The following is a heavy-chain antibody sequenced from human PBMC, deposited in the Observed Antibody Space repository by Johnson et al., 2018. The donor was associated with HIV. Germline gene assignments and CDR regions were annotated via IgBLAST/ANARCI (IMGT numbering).Heavy chain of an antibody. Sequence: VQLVESGGGVVQPGGSLRLACAASGFTFSGYGMHWVRQAPGKGLEYVSRITNNGGSTYYVDSVKGRFTISRDNSKNTLYLQMDRLRAEDMGVYYCATDYNFWSGRPDSFDVWGQGTMVTVSS. V-gene: IGHV3-64*07. CDR1: GFTFSGYG. D-gene: IGHD3-3*01. CDR3: ATDYNFWSGRPDSFDV. J-gene: IGHJ3*01. CDR2: ITNNGGST.